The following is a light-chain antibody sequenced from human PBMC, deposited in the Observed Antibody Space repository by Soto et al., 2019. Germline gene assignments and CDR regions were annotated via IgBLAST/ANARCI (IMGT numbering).Light chain of an antibody. V-gene: IGLV2-23*02. J-gene: IGLJ3*02. CDR3: CSYAGRSSLM. Sequence: QSALTQPASVSGSPGQSIIITCIGTSRDVGSDNLVSWYQQVPGRAPKLIIFGVDKRPSGVSNRFSGSKSGNTASLTISGLQTEDEADYYCCSYAGRSSLMFGGGTKLTVL. CDR1: SRDVGSDNL. CDR2: GVD.